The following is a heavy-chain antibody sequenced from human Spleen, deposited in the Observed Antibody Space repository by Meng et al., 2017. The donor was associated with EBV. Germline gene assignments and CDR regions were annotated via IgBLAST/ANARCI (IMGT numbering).Heavy chain of an antibody. CDR1: GGSISSGGYY. V-gene: IGHV4-30-4*01. J-gene: IGHJ4*02. CDR2: IYTSGST. CDR3: ARAAYDVSGYFDY. Sequence: QMRMQQSGPGLVKPSQTLSLTCAVSGGSISSGGYYWSWLRQPPGKRLEWIGYIYTSGSTYYNPSLKSRPTISLDMSKNQFSLQLRSVTAADTAVYYCARAAYDVSGYFDYWGQGTLVTVSS. D-gene: IGHD3-22*01.